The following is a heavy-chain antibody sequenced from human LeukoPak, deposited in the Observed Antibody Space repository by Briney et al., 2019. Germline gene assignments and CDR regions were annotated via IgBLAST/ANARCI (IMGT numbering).Heavy chain of an antibody. J-gene: IGHJ6*02. CDR1: GYTFTSYG. CDR3: ARDRVSYYYGSGRIGGYYYYGMDV. D-gene: IGHD3-10*01. Sequence: ASVKVSCKASGYTFTSYGISWVRQAPGQGLGWMGWISAYNGNTNYAQKPQGRVTMTTDASTSTAYMELRSLRSDATAVYYCARDRVSYYYGSGRIGGYYYYGMDVWGQGTTVTVSS. CDR2: ISAYNGNT. V-gene: IGHV1-18*01.